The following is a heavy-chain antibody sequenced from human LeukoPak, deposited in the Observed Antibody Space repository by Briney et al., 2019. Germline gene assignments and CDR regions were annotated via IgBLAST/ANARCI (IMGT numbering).Heavy chain of an antibody. D-gene: IGHD3-3*01. CDR2: IKQDGSEK. J-gene: IGHJ4*02. CDR1: GFTFGDYA. Sequence: GRSLRPSCTASGFTFGDYAMSWVRQAPGKGLEWVANIKQDGSEKYYVDSVKGRFTISRDNAKNSLYLQMNTLRPEDTAVYYCARERQNKDFWSGGDYWGQGTLVTVSS. V-gene: IGHV3-7*01. CDR3: ARERQNKDFWSGGDY.